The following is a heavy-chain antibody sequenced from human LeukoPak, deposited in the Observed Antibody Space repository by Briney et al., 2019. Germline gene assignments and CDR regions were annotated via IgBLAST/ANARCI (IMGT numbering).Heavy chain of an antibody. V-gene: IGHV3-66*01. CDR2: IYSGGST. D-gene: IGHD3-22*01. J-gene: IGHJ3*02. CDR3: ARYYDSSGNYPGAFDI. Sequence: GGSLRLSCAASGFTVSNNYMIWVRQAPGKGLEWVSFIYSGGSTSYADSVKGRFTISRDNSKNTLYLQMNSLRAEDTAVYYCARYYDSSGNYPGAFDIWGQGTMVTVSS. CDR1: GFTVSNNY.